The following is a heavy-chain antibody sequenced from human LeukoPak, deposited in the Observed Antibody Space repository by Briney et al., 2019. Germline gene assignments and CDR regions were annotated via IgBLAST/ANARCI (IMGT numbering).Heavy chain of an antibody. Sequence: GGSLRLSCGASGFTFSSYALSWVRQAPGKGLEWVSAISGSGSSTYYADSVKGRFTISRDHSKNTLYLQMSSLRGDDTAVYYCAKVFGGKWLQPFGYWGRGTLVTVSS. CDR3: AKVFGGKWLQPFGY. J-gene: IGHJ4*02. CDR1: GFTFSSYA. CDR2: ISGSGSST. V-gene: IGHV3-23*01. D-gene: IGHD5-24*01.